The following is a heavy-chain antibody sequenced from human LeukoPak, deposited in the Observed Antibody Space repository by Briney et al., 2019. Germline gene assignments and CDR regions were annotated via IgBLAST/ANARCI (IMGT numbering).Heavy chain of an antibody. CDR1: GYTFTSYG. D-gene: IGHD3-10*01. J-gene: IGHJ5*02. V-gene: IGHV1-18*01. Sequence: ASVNVSCKASGYTFTSYGISWVRQAPGQGLEWMGWISAYNGNTNYAQKLQGRVTMTTDTSTSTAYMELRSLRSDDTAVYYCARVIGDYYGSGKRFDPWGQGTLVTVSS. CDR2: ISAYNGNT. CDR3: ARVIGDYYGSGKRFDP.